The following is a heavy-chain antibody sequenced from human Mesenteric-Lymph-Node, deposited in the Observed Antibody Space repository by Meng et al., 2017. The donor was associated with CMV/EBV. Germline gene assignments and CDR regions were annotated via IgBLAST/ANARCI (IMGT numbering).Heavy chain of an antibody. Sequence: ASVTVSCKASGYTFTGYYMHWVRQAAGQGLEWMGWINPNSGGTNYAQKFQGRVTMTRDTSISTGYMELSRLRSDDTAEYYCATGRKQLASSDLDYWGQGTLVTVSS. D-gene: IGHD6-6*01. CDR3: ATGRKQLASSDLDY. CDR1: GYTFTGYY. V-gene: IGHV1-2*02. CDR2: INPNSGGT. J-gene: IGHJ4*02.